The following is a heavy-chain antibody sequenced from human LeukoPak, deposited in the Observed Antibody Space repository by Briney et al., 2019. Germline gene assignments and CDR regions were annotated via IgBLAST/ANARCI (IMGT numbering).Heavy chain of an antibody. J-gene: IGHJ4*02. CDR3: ARRRSGTYYDY. V-gene: IGHV4-39*01. CDR2: FYYSGST. CDR1: GGSISNSSFY. D-gene: IGHD1-26*01. Sequence: SETLSLTCTASGGSISNSSFYWGWIRQPPGKGLEGIGSFYYSGSTYYHPRLRTRVTIPVDTPKNQFSLRLTSVTPSDPAVYFCARRRSGTYYDYWGQGKLVTVSS.